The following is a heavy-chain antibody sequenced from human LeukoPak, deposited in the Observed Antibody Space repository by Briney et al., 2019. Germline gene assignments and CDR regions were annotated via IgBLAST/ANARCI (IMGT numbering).Heavy chain of an antibody. D-gene: IGHD6-13*01. V-gene: IGHV3-7*04. Sequence: PGGSLRLSCAASGFTFSSYWMSWVRQAPEKGLEWVAYIKQDGSEKYYVDSVKGRFTISRDNAKNSLYLQMNSLRAEDTAVYYCARGTIAAAGYYYFDYWGQGTQVTVSS. CDR3: ARGTIAAAGYYYFDY. CDR1: GFTFSSYW. CDR2: IKQDGSEK. J-gene: IGHJ4*02.